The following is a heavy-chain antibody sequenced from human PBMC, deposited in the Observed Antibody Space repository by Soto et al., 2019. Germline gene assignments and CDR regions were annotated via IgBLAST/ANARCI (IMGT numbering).Heavy chain of an antibody. V-gene: IGHV1-18*01. J-gene: IGHJ6*03. D-gene: IGHD2-2*01. CDR1: GYTFTSYG. Sequence: ASVKVSCKASGYTFTSYGISWVRQAPGQGLEWMGWISAYNGNTNYAQKLQGRVTMTTDTSTSTAYMELRSLRSDDTAVYYCARGSCSSTSCYPEKDYYYYYYMDVWGKGTTVTVSS. CDR3: ARGSCSSTSCYPEKDYYYYYYMDV. CDR2: ISAYNGNT.